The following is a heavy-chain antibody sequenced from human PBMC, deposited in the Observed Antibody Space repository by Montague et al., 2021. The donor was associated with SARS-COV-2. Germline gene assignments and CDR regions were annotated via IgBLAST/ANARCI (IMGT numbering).Heavy chain of an antibody. Sequence: SETLSLTCTVSGGSISSYYWSWIRQPPGKGLEWIGYIYYSGSTNYNPSLKSRVTISVDTSKNQFSLKLSSATAADTAVYYCARRGMGYDSSGYPPDAFDIWGQGTMVTVSS. CDR1: GGSISSYY. CDR3: ARRGMGYDSSGYPPDAFDI. D-gene: IGHD3-22*01. V-gene: IGHV4-59*01. J-gene: IGHJ3*02. CDR2: IYYSGST.